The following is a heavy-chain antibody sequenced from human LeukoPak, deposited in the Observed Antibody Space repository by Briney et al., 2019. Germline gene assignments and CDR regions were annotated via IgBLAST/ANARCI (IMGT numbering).Heavy chain of an antibody. CDR2: INHSGST. D-gene: IGHD1-26*01. Sequence: GSLRLSCAASGFTFSSYGMSWIRQPPGKGLEWIGEINHSGSTNYNPSLKSRVTISADTSKNQFSLKLSSVTAADTAVYYCARAWGGYSNLSWFDPWGQGTLVTVSS. J-gene: IGHJ5*02. CDR1: GFTFSSYG. CDR3: ARAWGGYSNLSWFDP. V-gene: IGHV4-34*01.